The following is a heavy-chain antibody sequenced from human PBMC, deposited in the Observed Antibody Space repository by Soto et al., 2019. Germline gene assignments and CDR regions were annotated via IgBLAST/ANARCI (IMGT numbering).Heavy chain of an antibody. D-gene: IGHD2-2*01. Sequence: EVQLLESGGGLVQPGGSLRLSCAASGFTFSSYAMSWVRQAPGKGLEWVSGIGRSGGDTYYADSVMGRFSISRDNSKDTLFQQINSLRAEDTAIYFCAKALGCSISATCSYFDYWGQGTLVTVSS. V-gene: IGHV3-23*01. CDR1: GFTFSSYA. CDR2: IGRSGGDT. J-gene: IGHJ4*02. CDR3: AKALGCSISATCSYFDY.